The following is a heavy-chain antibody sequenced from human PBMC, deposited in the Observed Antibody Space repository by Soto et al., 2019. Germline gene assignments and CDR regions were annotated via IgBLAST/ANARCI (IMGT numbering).Heavy chain of an antibody. J-gene: IGHJ6*02. CDR1: GYTFIRYG. D-gene: IGHD3-16*01. CDR2: ISPYNDQT. CDR3: ARGGYYGNVWGKLSHYGLDV. Sequence: QVQLVQSASEVMKPGASVKVSCKASGYTFIRYGITWVRQAPGQRLEWMGWISPYNDQTIYAQKLQGRVPMTADTSTRTVYMQLRSLKSDDTAVYYCARGGYYGNVWGKLSHYGLDVWGQGTSVTVSS. V-gene: IGHV1-18*01.